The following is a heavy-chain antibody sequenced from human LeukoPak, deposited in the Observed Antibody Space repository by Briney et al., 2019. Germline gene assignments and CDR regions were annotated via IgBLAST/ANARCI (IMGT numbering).Heavy chain of an antibody. D-gene: IGHD6-13*01. CDR1: GFTFGDYA. CDR2: IRSKAYGGTT. V-gene: IGHV3-49*04. J-gene: IGHJ3*02. Sequence: GRSLRLSCTASGFTFGDYAMGWVRQAPGKGLEWVGFIRSKAYGGTTEYAASVKGSFTISRDDSKSIAYLQMNSLKTEDTGVYYCTRTYRSSWYDGFDIWGQGTMVTVSS. CDR3: TRTYRSSWYDGFDI.